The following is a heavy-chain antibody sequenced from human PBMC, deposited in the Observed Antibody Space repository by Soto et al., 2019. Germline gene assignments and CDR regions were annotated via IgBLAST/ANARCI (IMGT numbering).Heavy chain of an antibody. CDR1: GGSISSYY. J-gene: IGHJ6*03. V-gene: IGHV4-59*08. Sequence: SETLSLTCTVSGGSISSYYWSWIRQPPGKGLEWIGYIYYSGSTNYNPSLKSRVTISVDTSKNQFSLKLSSVTAADTAVYYCARLTHSSSWYYDPYYYYYMDVWGKGTTVTVSS. D-gene: IGHD6-13*01. CDR3: ARLTHSSSWYYDPYYYYYMDV. CDR2: IYYSGST.